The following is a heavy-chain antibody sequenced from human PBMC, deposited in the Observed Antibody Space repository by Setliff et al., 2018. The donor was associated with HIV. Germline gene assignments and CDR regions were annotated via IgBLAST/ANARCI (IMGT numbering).Heavy chain of an antibody. J-gene: IGHJ4*02. CDR1: GFSISSRNFY. V-gene: IGHV4-39*07. CDR2: IAYTGSG. CDR3: AREVRWELPQGFDH. Sequence: SETLSLTCDVSGFSISSRNFYWGWIRQPPGKGLEWIGSIAYTGSGYYNSSLKSRVTISVDTSRNECSLKLTSVTAADTAVYYCAREVRWELPQGFDHWGQGSQVTVSS. D-gene: IGHD1-26*01.